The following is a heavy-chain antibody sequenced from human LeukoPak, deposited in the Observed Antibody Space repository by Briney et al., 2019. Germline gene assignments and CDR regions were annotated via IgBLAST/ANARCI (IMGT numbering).Heavy chain of an antibody. V-gene: IGHV3-30*18. CDR2: ISYDGSNK. J-gene: IGHJ4*02. CDR3: AKDATRKMATIFWFDY. CDR1: GFTFSSYG. Sequence: PGGSLRLSCAASGFTFSSYGMHWVRQAPGKGLEWVAVISYDGSNKYYADSVKGRLTISRDNSKNTLYLQMNSLRAEDTAVYYCAKDATRKMATIFWFDYWGQGTLVTVSS. D-gene: IGHD5-24*01.